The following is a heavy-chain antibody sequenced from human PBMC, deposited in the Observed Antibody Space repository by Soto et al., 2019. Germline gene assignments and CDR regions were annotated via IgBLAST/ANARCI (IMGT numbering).Heavy chain of an antibody. CDR2: IYYSGST. Sequence: XGTLSLTCTVSGGSISSSSYYGGWIRQPPGKGLEWIGSIYYSGSTYYNPSLKSRVTISVDTSKNQFSLKLSSVTAADTAVYYCARHVPYYYDSSGFDYWGQGTLVTVS. J-gene: IGHJ4*02. CDR3: ARHVPYYYDSSGFDY. D-gene: IGHD3-22*01. V-gene: IGHV4-39*01. CDR1: GGSISSSSYY.